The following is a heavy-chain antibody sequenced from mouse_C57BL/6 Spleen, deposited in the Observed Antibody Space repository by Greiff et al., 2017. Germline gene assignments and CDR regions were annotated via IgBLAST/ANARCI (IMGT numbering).Heavy chain of an antibody. Sequence: VQLQQSGPVLVKPGASVKMSCKASGYTFTDYYMNWVKQSHGKSLVWIGVINPYNGGTSYNQKFKGKATLTVDKSSSTAYMELNSLTSEDSAVYYCARDYGSRFFDYWGQGTTLTVSS. D-gene: IGHD1-1*01. CDR3: ARDYGSRFFDY. CDR2: INPYNGGT. V-gene: IGHV1-19*01. CDR1: GYTFTDYY. J-gene: IGHJ2*01.